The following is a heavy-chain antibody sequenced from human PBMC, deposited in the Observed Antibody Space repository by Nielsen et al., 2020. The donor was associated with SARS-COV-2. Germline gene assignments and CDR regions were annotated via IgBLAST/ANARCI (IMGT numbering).Heavy chain of an antibody. Sequence: SLKISCAASGFTFDDYAMHWVRQAPGKGLAWVSGISWNSGSIGYADSVKGRFTISRDNAKNSLYLQMNSLRAEDTALYYCAKGTLDFWSGYQNWYFDLWGRGTLVTVSS. V-gene: IGHV3-9*01. CDR1: GFTFDDYA. CDR2: ISWNSGSI. J-gene: IGHJ2*01. D-gene: IGHD3-3*01. CDR3: AKGTLDFWSGYQNWYFDL.